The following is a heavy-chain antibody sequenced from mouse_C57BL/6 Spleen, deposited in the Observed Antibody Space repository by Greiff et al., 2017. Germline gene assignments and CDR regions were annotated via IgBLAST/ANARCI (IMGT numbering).Heavy chain of an antibody. D-gene: IGHD1-1*01. CDR1: GYTFTDYN. Sequence: VQLKESGPELVKPGASVKIPCKASGYTFTDYNMDWVKQSHGKSLEWIGDINPNNGGTIYNQKFKGKATLTVDKSSSTAYMELRSLTSEDTAVYYCARRRGSSYDAMDYWGQGTSVTVSS. J-gene: IGHJ4*01. CDR3: ARRRGSSYDAMDY. CDR2: INPNNGGT. V-gene: IGHV1-18*01.